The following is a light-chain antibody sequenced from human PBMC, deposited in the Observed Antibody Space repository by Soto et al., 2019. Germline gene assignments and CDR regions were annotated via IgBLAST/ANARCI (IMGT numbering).Light chain of an antibody. Sequence: EIVLTQSPGTLSLSPGERATLSCRSSQTVRNNYLAWYQQKPGQAPRLLIYGASSRATGIPDRFSGSGSGTDFTLTISRLEPEDFAVYYCQQYGSSPFGGGTK. J-gene: IGKJ4*01. CDR3: QQYGSSP. CDR2: GAS. CDR1: QTVRNNY. V-gene: IGKV3-20*01.